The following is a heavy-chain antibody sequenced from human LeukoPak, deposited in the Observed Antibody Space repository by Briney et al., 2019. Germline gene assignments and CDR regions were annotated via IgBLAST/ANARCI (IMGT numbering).Heavy chain of an antibody. Sequence: GGSLRLSCAASGFTFISYAMNWVRQAPGKGLEWVSVITDSGGSTYYADSVKGRFTISRDNSKKTVYLQMNSLRAEDTALYYCAKDYCGTSSCDFDYWGQGTLVIVSS. CDR3: AKDYCGTSSCDFDY. CDR1: GFTFISYA. V-gene: IGHV3-23*01. CDR2: ITDSGGST. J-gene: IGHJ4*02. D-gene: IGHD2-2*01.